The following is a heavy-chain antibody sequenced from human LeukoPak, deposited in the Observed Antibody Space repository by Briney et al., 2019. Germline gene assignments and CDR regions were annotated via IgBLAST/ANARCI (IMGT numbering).Heavy chain of an antibody. Sequence: GSSVKVSCKASGGTFSSYAISWVRQAPGQGLEWMGGIIPIFGTANYAQKFQGRVTITTDESTSTAYMELSSLRSEDTAVYYCARGRWSGYHSLGYYYYYYMDVWGKGTTVTVSS. CDR2: IIPIFGTA. CDR1: GGTFSSYA. J-gene: IGHJ6*03. D-gene: IGHD3-3*01. V-gene: IGHV1-69*05. CDR3: ARGRWSGYHSLGYYYYYYMDV.